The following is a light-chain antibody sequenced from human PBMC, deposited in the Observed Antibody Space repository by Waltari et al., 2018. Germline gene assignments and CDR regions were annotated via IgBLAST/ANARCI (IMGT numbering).Light chain of an antibody. CDR2: GAA. CDR3: HHYVRLPVS. V-gene: IGKV3-20*01. J-gene: IGKJ1*01. Sequence: EIVLTQSPGTLSLSHGESATLSCRASQSVSRSLSWYQQKPAQDPRLLIYGAASRATGVPDRFSGSGSGTDFSLTISRREPEDFAVYYCHHYVRLPVSFGQGTKVEIK. CDR1: QSVSRS.